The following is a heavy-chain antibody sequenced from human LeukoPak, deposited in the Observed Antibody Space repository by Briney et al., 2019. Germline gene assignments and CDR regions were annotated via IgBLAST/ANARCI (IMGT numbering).Heavy chain of an antibody. CDR3: AKDQCSNTRCYGSPGY. CDR1: GFTVSSNY. Sequence: GGSLRLSCAASGFTVSSNYMSWVRQAPGKGLEWVAFIRHDGSDQRYAESVKGRFIISRDNSKNTLYLQMNSLRPEDAGVFYCAKDQCSNTRCYGSPGYWGQGTLVTVSS. CDR2: IRHDGSDQ. V-gene: IGHV3-30*02. J-gene: IGHJ4*02. D-gene: IGHD2-2*01.